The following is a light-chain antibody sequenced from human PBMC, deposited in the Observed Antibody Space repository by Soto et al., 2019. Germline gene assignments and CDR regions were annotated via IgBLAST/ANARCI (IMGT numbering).Light chain of an antibody. Sequence: QSALTQPASVSGSPGQSITISCTGTSSDVGGYNYVSWYQQHPGKAPKLMIYEVSNRPSGVSNRFSGPKSGNTASHTISGPQAEDEADHYRSPYTTSSTNVVFGGGTKLTVL. V-gene: IGLV2-14*01. J-gene: IGLJ2*01. CDR2: EVS. CDR3: SPYTTSSTNVV. CDR1: SSDVGGYNY.